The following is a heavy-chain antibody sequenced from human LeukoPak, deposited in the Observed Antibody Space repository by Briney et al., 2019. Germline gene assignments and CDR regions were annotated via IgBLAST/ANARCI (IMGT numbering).Heavy chain of an antibody. CDR1: GGSISSSNW. J-gene: IGHJ6*02. CDR2: IYHSGST. V-gene: IGHV4-4*02. CDR3: ASRNQDFWSGYWDV. D-gene: IGHD3-3*01. Sequence: SGTLSLTCAVSGGSISSSNWWSWVRQPPGKGLEWIGEIYHSGSTYYNPSLKSRVTISVDRSKNQFSLKQSSVTAADTAVYYCASRNQDFWSGYWDVWGQGTTVTVSS.